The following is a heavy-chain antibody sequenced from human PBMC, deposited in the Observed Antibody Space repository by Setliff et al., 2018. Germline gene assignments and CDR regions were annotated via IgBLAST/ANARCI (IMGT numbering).Heavy chain of an antibody. V-gene: IGHV4-39*01. CDR2: IYYSGST. Sequence: SETLSLTCTVSGGSISSSSYYWGWIRQPPGKGLEWTGSIYYSGSTYYNPSLKSRVTISVDTSKNQFSLKLRSVTAADTAVYYCARLAGGAGGFYYYYYYMDVWGKGATVTVSS. CDR3: ARLAGGAGGFYYYYYYMDV. J-gene: IGHJ6*03. CDR1: GGSISSSSYY. D-gene: IGHD6-13*01.